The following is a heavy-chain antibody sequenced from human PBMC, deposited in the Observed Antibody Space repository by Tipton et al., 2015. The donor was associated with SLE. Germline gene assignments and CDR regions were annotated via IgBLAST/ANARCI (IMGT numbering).Heavy chain of an antibody. J-gene: IGHJ6*03. CDR3: AREGDTSVYIDV. Sequence: TLSLTCAVYGGSFSGYYWSWIRQPPGKGLEWIGEINHSGSTNYNPSLESRVTISVDTSKNQFSLKLSSVTAADTAVYYCAREGDTSVYIDVWGKGTTVTVSS. CDR2: INHSGST. CDR1: GGSFSGYY. V-gene: IGHV4-34*09. D-gene: IGHD3-16*01.